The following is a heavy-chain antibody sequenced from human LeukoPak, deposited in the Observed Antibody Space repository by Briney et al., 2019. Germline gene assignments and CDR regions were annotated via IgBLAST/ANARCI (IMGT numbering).Heavy chain of an antibody. CDR1: GFTFSSYA. CDR2: ISGSGGST. Sequence: GGSLRLSCAASGFTFSSYAMSWVRQAQGKGLEWVSAISGSGGSTYYADSVKGRFTISRDNSKNTLYLQMNSLRAEDTAVYYCAKARPVLMVYAYFDYWGQGTLVTVSS. J-gene: IGHJ4*02. D-gene: IGHD2-8*01. V-gene: IGHV3-23*01. CDR3: AKARPVLMVYAYFDY.